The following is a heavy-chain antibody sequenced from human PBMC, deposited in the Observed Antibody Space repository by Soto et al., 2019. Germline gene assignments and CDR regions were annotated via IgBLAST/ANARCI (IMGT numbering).Heavy chain of an antibody. D-gene: IGHD6-13*01. V-gene: IGHV4-34*01. J-gene: IGHJ5*02. CDR2: INHSGST. CDR1: GGSFSGYY. CDR3: ACSIAAAESWFDP. Sequence: QVQLQQWGAGLLKPSETLSLTCAVYGGSFSGYYWSWIRQPPGKGLEWIGEINHSGSTNYNPSLKSRVTISVDTSKNQFSLKLSSVTAADTAVYYCACSIAAAESWFDPWGQGTLVTVSS.